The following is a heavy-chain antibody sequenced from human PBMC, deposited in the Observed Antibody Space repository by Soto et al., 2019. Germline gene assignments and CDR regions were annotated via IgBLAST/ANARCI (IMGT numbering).Heavy chain of an antibody. Sequence: PGGSLRLSCAASGFSVSSNYMTWVRQAPGKGLEWVSIIYSDGRTNYADSVKGRFTISRDNSKNTVYLQMTGLSADDTAVYYCAREISAGFGEPWLDPWGQGTLVTVSS. CDR1: GFSVSSNY. V-gene: IGHV3-53*01. J-gene: IGHJ5*02. CDR3: AREISAGFGEPWLDP. CDR2: IYSDGRT. D-gene: IGHD3-10*01.